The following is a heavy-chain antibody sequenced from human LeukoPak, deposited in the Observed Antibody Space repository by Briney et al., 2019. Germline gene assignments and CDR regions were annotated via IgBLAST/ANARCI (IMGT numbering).Heavy chain of an antibody. D-gene: IGHD1-26*01. J-gene: IGHJ3*02. Sequence: GGSLRLSCAASGFTFSSYAMSWVRQAPGKGLEWVSAISGGGGSTYFADSVKGRFTISRDNSKNTLYLQMNSLRAEDTAVYYSAKDLEGNYYENYDAFDIWGQGTMVTASS. CDR2: ISGGGGST. V-gene: IGHV3-23*01. CDR1: GFTFSSYA. CDR3: AKDLEGNYYENYDAFDI.